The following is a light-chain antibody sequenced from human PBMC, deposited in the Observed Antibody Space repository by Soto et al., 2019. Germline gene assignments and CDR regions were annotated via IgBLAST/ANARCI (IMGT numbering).Light chain of an antibody. V-gene: IGKV3D-15*01. Sequence: IMLSQSTGALSVPPGERVTRSCRASQSVDIDLAWYQQRPGQAPRLLIYGASTRATDMPGRFLGSGAGAEFTLTISSLQSEDSAVYYCQQYRGWPRTFGQGTKVAIK. J-gene: IGKJ1*01. CDR1: QSVDID. CDR3: QQYRGWPRT. CDR2: GAS.